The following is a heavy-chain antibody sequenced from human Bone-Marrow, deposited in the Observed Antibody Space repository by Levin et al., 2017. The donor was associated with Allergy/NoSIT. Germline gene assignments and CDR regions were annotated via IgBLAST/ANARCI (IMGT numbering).Heavy chain of an antibody. D-gene: IGHD5-24*01. CDR1: GYNLTNYW. J-gene: IGHJ3*01. CDR2: IYPGDSYT. CDR3: ARRRRRDGYRDAFDL. V-gene: IGHV5-51*03. Sequence: GASVKVSCKASGYNLTNYWIGWVRQMPGKGLQWMGIIYPGDSYTRYSPSFQGQVTISVDTSISTAYLQWSSLKASDSAMYYCARRRRRDGYRDAFDLWGQGTVVTVSS.